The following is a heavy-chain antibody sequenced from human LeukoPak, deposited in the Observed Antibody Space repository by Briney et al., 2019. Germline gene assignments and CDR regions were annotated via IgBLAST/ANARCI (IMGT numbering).Heavy chain of an antibody. CDR1: GFIFSNYW. J-gene: IGHJ4*02. D-gene: IGHD3-22*01. Sequence: GGYLRLYCAASGFIFSNYWMYWVRQAPGKGLVWVSRINSDGTTTTYADSVKGRFTISRDNAKNTLYLQMSSLTAEDTAVYYCARVRGGYYSDFWGQGTLVTVSS. CDR3: ARVRGGYYSDF. CDR2: INSDGTTT. V-gene: IGHV3-74*01.